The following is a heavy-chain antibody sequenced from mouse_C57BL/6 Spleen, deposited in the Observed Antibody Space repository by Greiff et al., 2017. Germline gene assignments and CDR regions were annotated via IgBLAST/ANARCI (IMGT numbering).Heavy chain of an antibody. V-gene: IGHV3-6*01. Sequence: EVKLEESGPGLVKPSQSLSLTCSVTGYSITSGYYWNWIRQFPGNKLEWMGYISYDGSNNYNPSLKNRISITRDPSKNQFFLKLNSVTTEDTATYYCAREGYYGSRGYFDVWGTGTTGTVSS. D-gene: IGHD1-1*01. CDR1: GYSITSGYY. CDR2: ISYDGSN. J-gene: IGHJ1*03. CDR3: AREGYYGSRGYFDV.